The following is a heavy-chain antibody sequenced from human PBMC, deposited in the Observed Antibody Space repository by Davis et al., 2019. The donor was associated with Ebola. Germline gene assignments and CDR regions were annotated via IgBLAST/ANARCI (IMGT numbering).Heavy chain of an antibody. D-gene: IGHD4-17*01. J-gene: IGHJ4*02. CDR2: ITSGNFE. V-gene: IGHV3-69-1*01. Sequence: GESLKISCAASGFTFSSHYMSWVRQAPGKGLEWVSSITSGNFESYAESVKGRFTISRDNAKNTLYLQMNSLRAEDTAVYYCARVRDYGDLDYWGQGTLVTVSS. CDR3: ARVRDYGDLDY. CDR1: GFTFSSHY.